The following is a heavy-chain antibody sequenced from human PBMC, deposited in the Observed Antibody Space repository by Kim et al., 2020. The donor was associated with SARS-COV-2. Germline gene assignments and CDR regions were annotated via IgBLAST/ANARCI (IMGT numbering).Heavy chain of an antibody. V-gene: IGHV3-23*01. CDR1: GFTFASYA. CDR3: AKALSTSGSSWGWDP. CDR2: INDNSAVT. Sequence: GGSLRLSCAASGFTFASYAMNWVRQAPGKGLEWVSGINDNSAVTDYADSVKGRFTISRDNFKNTVFLQMNSLRAEDTAIYYCAKALSTSGSSWGWDPWGQGTRVIVSS. D-gene: IGHD3-22*01. J-gene: IGHJ5*02.